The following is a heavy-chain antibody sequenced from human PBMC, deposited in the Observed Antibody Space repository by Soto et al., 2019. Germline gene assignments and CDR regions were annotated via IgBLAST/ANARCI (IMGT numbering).Heavy chain of an antibody. Sequence: QLQLQESGPGLVKPSETLSLTCTVSGGSISSSSYYWGWIRQPPGKGLEWIGRNYYSGGIYYNPSLKRRVTISVDTSKNQFSLKLSSVTAADTAVYYCASPKLAFYNWFDPWGQGTLVTVSS. J-gene: IGHJ5*02. CDR3: ASPKLAFYNWFDP. CDR2: NYYSGGI. V-gene: IGHV4-39*01. D-gene: IGHD3-3*02. CDR1: GGSISSSSYY.